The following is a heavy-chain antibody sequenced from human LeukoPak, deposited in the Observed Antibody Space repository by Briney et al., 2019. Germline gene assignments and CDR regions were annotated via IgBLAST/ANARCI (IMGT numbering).Heavy chain of an antibody. Sequence: GGSLRLSCAASGFTFTNYWMTWVRQAPGKGMEWVASIKEDGSEKKYVDSVKGRLTISRDNAKNSLYLQINSLRAEDTAVYYCARVGGSDYYDSSGCYFAEYFQHWGQGTLVTVSS. V-gene: IGHV3-7*01. CDR2: IKEDGSEK. D-gene: IGHD3-22*01. J-gene: IGHJ1*01. CDR3: ARVGGSDYYDSSGCYFAEYFQH. CDR1: GFTFTNYW.